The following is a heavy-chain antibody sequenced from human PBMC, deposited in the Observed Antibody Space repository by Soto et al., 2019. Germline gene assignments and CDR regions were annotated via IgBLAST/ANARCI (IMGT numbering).Heavy chain of an antibody. Sequence: WRSLRLSCEASGFTFSRVSMNWVRQAPGKGLEWISYISTSGSTIFYADSVKGRFTISRDNAKNSLYLQMNSLRAEDTAVYYCVREVRRDFDYWGQGTPVTVSS. CDR2: ISTSGSTI. J-gene: IGHJ4*02. CDR3: VREVRRDFDY. CDR1: GFTFSRVS. V-gene: IGHV3-48*04. D-gene: IGHD3-10*01.